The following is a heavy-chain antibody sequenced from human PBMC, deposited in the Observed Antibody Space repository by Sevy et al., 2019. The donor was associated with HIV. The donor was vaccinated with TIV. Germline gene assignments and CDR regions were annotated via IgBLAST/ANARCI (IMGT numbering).Heavy chain of an antibody. CDR3: ARMDIAVAGSYTFDY. CDR2: TYYSGST. J-gene: IGHJ4*02. Sequence: SETLSLTCTVSGGSISSSSYYWGWIRQPPGKGLEWIGSTYYSGSTNYNPSLKSRVTISVDTSKNQFSLKLSSVTAADTAVYYCARMDIAVAGSYTFDYWGQGTLVTVSS. V-gene: IGHV4-39*01. D-gene: IGHD6-19*01. CDR1: GGSISSSSYY.